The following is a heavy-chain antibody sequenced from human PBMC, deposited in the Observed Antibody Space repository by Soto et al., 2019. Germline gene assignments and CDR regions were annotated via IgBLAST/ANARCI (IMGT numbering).Heavy chain of an antibody. Sequence: PSETLSLTSTVAGGSISSYYWSWIRQPPGKGLEWIGYIYYSGSTNYNPSLKSRVTISVDTSKNQFSLKLSSVTAADTAVYYCARQGLERRFGILNNWFDPWGQGTLVTVSS. CDR1: GGSISSYY. J-gene: IGHJ5*02. V-gene: IGHV4-59*08. CDR3: ARQGLERRFGILNNWFDP. D-gene: IGHD1-1*01. CDR2: IYYSGST.